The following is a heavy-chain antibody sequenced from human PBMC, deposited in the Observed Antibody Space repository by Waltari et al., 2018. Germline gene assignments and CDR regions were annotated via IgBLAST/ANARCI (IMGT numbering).Heavy chain of an antibody. CDR1: GFTFSDYY. J-gene: IGHJ4*02. CDR2: ISSSGNTI. D-gene: IGHD2-21*02. CDR3: ATGGGNYGGNSA. V-gene: IGHV3-11*04. Sequence: QVQLVESGGGLVKPGGSLRLSCAASGFTFSDYYMRCIRQAPGQGLEWVSYISSSGNTIYYADAEKGRFTISRDNAKNSMYLQMNSLRTEDTAVYYCATGGGNYGGNSAWGQGTLVTVSS.